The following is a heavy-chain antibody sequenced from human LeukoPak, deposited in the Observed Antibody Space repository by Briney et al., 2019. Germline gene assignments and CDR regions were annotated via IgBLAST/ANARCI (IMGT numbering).Heavy chain of an antibody. V-gene: IGHV4-59*01. CDR1: GGSISSYY. D-gene: IGHD6-13*01. J-gene: IGHJ5*02. CDR2: IYYSGST. Sequence: SETLSLTWTVSGGSISSYYWSWIRQPAGKGLEWIGDIYYSGSTNYNPSLKSRVTISVDTSKNQFSLKLSSVTAADTGVYSCARGGTKQQFWFDPWGQGTLVTVSS. CDR3: ARGGTKQQFWFDP.